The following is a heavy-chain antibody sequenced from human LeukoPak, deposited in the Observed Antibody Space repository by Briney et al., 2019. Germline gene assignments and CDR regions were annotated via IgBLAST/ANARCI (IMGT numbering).Heavy chain of an antibody. Sequence: GGSLRLSCAASGCAFSDYSMNWVRQASGKGLEWVSYISSSDNTIHYADSVKGRFTISRDNAKNSLYLEMNSLRDEDTAVYYCARVHRGYSYGRLDYWGQGTLVTVSS. J-gene: IGHJ4*02. D-gene: IGHD5-18*01. CDR3: ARVHRGYSYGRLDY. CDR2: ISSSDNTI. V-gene: IGHV3-48*02. CDR1: GCAFSDYS.